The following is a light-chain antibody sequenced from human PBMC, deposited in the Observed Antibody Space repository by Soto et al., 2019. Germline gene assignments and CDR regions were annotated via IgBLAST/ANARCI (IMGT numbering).Light chain of an antibody. CDR3: QQYDNGPLT. Sequence: DIQMSQSPSSLSGSVGDRVTITCRTSQSISIYLNWYQHKPGKAPKLLIYDASSLETGVPSMFGGSGSGTDFTFTISSLQPEDIATYYCQQYDNGPLTFGGGTKVDIK. CDR1: QSISIY. V-gene: IGKV1-33*01. J-gene: IGKJ4*01. CDR2: DAS.